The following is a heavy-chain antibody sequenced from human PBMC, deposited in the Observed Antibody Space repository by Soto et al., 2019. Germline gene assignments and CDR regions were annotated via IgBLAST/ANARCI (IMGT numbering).Heavy chain of an antibody. CDR3: ARLRGSKLEGHFDY. CDR2: IIPILGIA. V-gene: IGHV1-69*02. D-gene: IGHD1-1*01. Sequence: SVKVSCKASGGTFSSYTISWVRQAPGQGLEWMGRIIPILGIANYAQKFQGRVTITADKSTSTAYMELSSLRSEDTAVYYCARLRGSKLEGHFDYWGQGTLVTVSS. CDR1: GGTFSSYT. J-gene: IGHJ4*02.